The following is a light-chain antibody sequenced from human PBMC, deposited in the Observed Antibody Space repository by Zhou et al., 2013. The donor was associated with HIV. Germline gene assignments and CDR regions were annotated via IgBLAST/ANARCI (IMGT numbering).Light chain of an antibody. CDR1: QDIVTY. CDR3: QQLNSFPLT. V-gene: IGKV1-9*01. CDR2: DAS. Sequence: IQLTQSPSSLSASIGDRVTITCRASQDIVTYVAWYQQTPGTAPRVLIYDASTLQTGVSPRFSGSGSGTEFTLSISGLQREDFAIYYCQQLNSFPLTFGQGTRLEI. J-gene: IGKJ5*01.